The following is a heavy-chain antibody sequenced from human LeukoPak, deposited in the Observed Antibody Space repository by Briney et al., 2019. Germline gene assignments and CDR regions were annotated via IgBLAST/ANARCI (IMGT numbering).Heavy chain of an antibody. D-gene: IGHD5-18*01. CDR3: AKDISYGYSGYYYGMDV. CDR2: ISWNSANI. V-gene: IGHV3-9*01. J-gene: IGHJ6*02. Sequence: PGRSLRLSCAASGFTFDDYAMHWVRQAPGKGLEWVSGISWNSANIVYADSVKGRFTISRDNAKNSLYLQMNSLRAEDTALYYCAKDISYGYSGYYYGMDVWGQGTTVTVSS. CDR1: GFTFDDYA.